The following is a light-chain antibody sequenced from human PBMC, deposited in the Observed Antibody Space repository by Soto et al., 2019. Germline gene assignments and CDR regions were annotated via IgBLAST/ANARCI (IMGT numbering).Light chain of an antibody. CDR3: QQANSFQWT. J-gene: IGKJ1*01. V-gene: IGKV1-12*01. CDR2: AAS. CDR1: QGISSW. Sequence: DIQMTQSPSSVSASVGDRVTMTCRASQGISSWLVWYQQKPGKAPKLLIYAASSLQSGVPSRFSGSGSGTDFTLTISGLQPEDLETYYCQQANSFQWTFGQGPKVDIX.